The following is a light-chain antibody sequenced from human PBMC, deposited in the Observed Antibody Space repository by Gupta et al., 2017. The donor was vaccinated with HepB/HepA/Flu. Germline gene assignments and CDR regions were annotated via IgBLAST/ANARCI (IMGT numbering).Light chain of an antibody. Sequence: DIQMTQSLSSLSASVGDRVTITCRASQSISSYLNWYQQKPGKAPKLLIYAASRLQSGVPSRFSGSGSGTDFTLTISRLQPEYFATYYCQQRDSTPWTFGQGTRVESK. J-gene: IGKJ1*01. CDR3: QQRDSTPWT. CDR2: AAS. V-gene: IGKV1-39*01. CDR1: QSISSY.